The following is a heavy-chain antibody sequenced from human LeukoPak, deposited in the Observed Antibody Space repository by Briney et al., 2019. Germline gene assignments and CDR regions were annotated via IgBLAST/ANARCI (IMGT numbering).Heavy chain of an antibody. CDR3: ATTVVTFA. V-gene: IGHV3-21*01. CDR2: ISSSSSYI. D-gene: IGHD4-17*01. J-gene: IGHJ5*02. CDR1: GFTFRSYS. Sequence: PGGSLRLSCAASGFTFRSYSMNWVRQAPGKGLEWVSSISSSSSYIYYADSVNGRFTISRDNAKNSLYLQMNTLRAEDAAVYYCATTVVTFAWGQGTLVTVSS.